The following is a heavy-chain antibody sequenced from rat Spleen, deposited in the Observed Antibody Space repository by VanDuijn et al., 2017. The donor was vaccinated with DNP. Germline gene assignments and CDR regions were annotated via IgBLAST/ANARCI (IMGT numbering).Heavy chain of an antibody. J-gene: IGHJ2*01. Sequence: EVQLQESGSGPVKPSQSPSVPCSVTSYSITSNYWGWIRTFPGNKMEYIGHISYSVNTNYNPSLKSRITITRDTSKNQFFLHLNSVTTEDTATYYCARWTRYFDYWGQGVMVTVSS. CDR1: SYSITSNY. V-gene: IGHV3-1*01. CDR2: ISYSVNT. CDR3: ARWTRYFDY. D-gene: IGHD1-7*01.